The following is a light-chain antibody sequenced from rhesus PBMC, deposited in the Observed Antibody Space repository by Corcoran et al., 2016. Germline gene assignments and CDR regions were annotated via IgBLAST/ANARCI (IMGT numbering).Light chain of an antibody. J-gene: IGKJ2*01. CDR2: KAS. V-gene: IGKV1-22*01. CDR1: QSISSW. Sequence: DIQMTQSPSSLSASVGDTVTITCRASQSISSWLACYQQKPGKAHKLLVYKASGLQSGAPSRLSGSGSGTYCTLTISSLQSEDFATYYCLQYSSSPYSFGQGTKVEIK. CDR3: LQYSSSPYS.